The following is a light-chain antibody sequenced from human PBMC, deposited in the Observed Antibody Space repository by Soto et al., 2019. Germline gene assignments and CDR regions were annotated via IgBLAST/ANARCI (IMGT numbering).Light chain of an antibody. CDR2: EGS. J-gene: IGLJ7*01. V-gene: IGLV2-23*01. Sequence: QSALTQPASVSGSPGQSITISCTGTSSDVGSYTLVSWYQQHPGKPPKLMMYEGSKRPSGVSNRFSRSKSGNTASLTISGLQAEDEADYYCCSYAGSSTAVFGGGTQLTVL. CDR3: CSYAGSSTAV. CDR1: SSDVGSYTL.